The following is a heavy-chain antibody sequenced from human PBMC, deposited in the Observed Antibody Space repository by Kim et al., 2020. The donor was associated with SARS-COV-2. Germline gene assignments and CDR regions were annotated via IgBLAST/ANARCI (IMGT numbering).Heavy chain of an antibody. J-gene: IGHJ3*02. CDR3: AKEGRGYAFDI. V-gene: IGHV3-30*18. CDR2: ISYDGSNK. Sequence: GGSLRLSCAASGFTFSSYGMHWVRQAPGKGLEWVAVISYDGSNKYYADSVKGRFTISRDNSKNTLYLQMNSLRAEDTAVYYCAKEGRGYAFDIWGQGTMVTVSS. D-gene: IGHD3-16*01. CDR1: GFTFSSYG.